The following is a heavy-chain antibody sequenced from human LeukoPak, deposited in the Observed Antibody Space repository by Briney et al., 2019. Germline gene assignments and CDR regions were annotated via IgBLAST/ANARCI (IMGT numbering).Heavy chain of an antibody. J-gene: IGHJ4*02. Sequence: GGSLRLSCAVSGSTLSDYGMSWARQAPGKGLDWVAGISDSGGRTNYADSVKGRFTISRDNPKNTLYLQMNSLRAEDTAVYFCAKRGVVIRVILVGFHKEAYYFDSWGQGALVTVSS. V-gene: IGHV3-23*01. D-gene: IGHD3-22*01. CDR2: ISDSGGRT. CDR1: GSTLSDYG. CDR3: AKRGVVIRVILVGFHKEAYYFDS.